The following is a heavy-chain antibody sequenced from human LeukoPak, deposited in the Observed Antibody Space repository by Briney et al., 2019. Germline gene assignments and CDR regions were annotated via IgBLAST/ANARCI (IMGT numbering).Heavy chain of an antibody. V-gene: IGHV4-39*01. CDR2: VYYTGST. J-gene: IGHJ5*02. D-gene: IGHD3/OR15-3a*01. CDR3: ARQEIGLRSFDP. CDR1: GDSISSTNYY. Sequence: PSETLSLTCTVSGDSISSTNYYWGWIRQPPGKNLEWLGSVYYTGSTHNNPSLKSRVTISVDTSKNQFSLNLSSVTAADTAVYYCARQEIGLRSFDPWGQGTLVTVSS.